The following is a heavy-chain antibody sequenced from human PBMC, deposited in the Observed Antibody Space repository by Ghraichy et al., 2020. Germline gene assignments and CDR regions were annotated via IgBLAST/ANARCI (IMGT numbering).Heavy chain of an antibody. CDR3: ARLPITMVRGVIYYGMDV. CDR2: IYYSGST. CDR1: GGSISSYY. Sequence: SETLSLTCTVSGGSISSYYWSWIRQPPGKGLEWIGYIYYSGSTNYNPSLKSRVTISVDTSKNQFSLKLSSVTAADTAVYYCARLPITMVRGVIYYGMDVWGPGTTVTGSS. D-gene: IGHD3-10*01. J-gene: IGHJ6*02. V-gene: IGHV4-59*01.